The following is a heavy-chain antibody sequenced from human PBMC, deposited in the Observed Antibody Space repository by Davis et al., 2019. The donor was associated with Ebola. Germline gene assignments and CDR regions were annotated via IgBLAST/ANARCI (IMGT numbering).Heavy chain of an antibody. CDR2: IYYSGST. CDR3: ARQVYWRPYFDY. CDR1: GGSISSYY. J-gene: IGHJ4*02. D-gene: IGHD2-8*01. V-gene: IGHV4-59*08. Sequence: MPSETLSLTCTVSGGSISSYYWSWIRQPPGKGLEWIGYIYYSGSTNYNPSLKSRVTISVDTSKNQFSLKLSSVTAADTAVYYCARQVYWRPYFDYWGQGTLVTVSS.